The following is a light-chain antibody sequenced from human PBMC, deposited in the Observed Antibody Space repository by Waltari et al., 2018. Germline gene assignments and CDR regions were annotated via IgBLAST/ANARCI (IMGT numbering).Light chain of an antibody. Sequence: QSVAPHPPSASGTPGPRVTLPCSGTHFNHRCHPVTLYQQLPGTAPKLLIYNDNQRPSGVPDRFSGSKSGTSASLAISGLQSEDEADYYCAAWDDSLAGVVFGGGTHLTVL. CDR3: AAWDDSLAGVV. CDR1: HFNHRCHP. V-gene: IGLV1-44*01. J-gene: IGLJ7*01. CDR2: NDN.